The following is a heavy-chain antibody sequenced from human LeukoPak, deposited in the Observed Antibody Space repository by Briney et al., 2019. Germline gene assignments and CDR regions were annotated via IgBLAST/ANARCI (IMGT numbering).Heavy chain of an antibody. CDR1: GFTVSSNY. D-gene: IGHD5-18*01. V-gene: IGHV3-23*01. CDR3: AKSFGYTYGNS. CDR2: ISSNGGHI. Sequence: PGGSLRLSCAASGFTVSSNYMSWVRQAPGKGLEWVSTISSNGGHIYYADSVQGRFTISRDNSKNTLYLQMNSLRAEDTALYYCAKSFGYTYGNSWGQGTLVTVSS. J-gene: IGHJ4*02.